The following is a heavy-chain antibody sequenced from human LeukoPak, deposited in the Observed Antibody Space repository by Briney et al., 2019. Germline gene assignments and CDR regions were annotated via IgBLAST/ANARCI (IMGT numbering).Heavy chain of an antibody. V-gene: IGHV3-15*01. CDR2: IKSIIDGGTT. D-gene: IGHD3-9*01. CDR1: GFTFTNAW. Sequence: GGSLRLSCAASGFTFTNAWMYWVRQAPGKGPEWVGRIKSIIDGGTTDYAAPVKGRFTISRDVSKNTLYLQMNSLKTEDTAVYYCTTQGTGYYYFDYWGQGTLVTVSS. J-gene: IGHJ4*02. CDR3: TTQGTGYYYFDY.